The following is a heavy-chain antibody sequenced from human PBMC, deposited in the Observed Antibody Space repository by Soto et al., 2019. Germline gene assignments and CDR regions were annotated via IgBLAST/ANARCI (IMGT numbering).Heavy chain of an antibody. CDR2: IIPIFGTA. Sequence: ASVKVSCKASGGTFSSYAISWVRQAPGQGLEWMGGIIPIFGTANYAQKFQGRVTITADESTSTAYMELSSLRSEDTAVYYCARNRGGATTPADYWGQGTLVTVSS. CDR1: GGTFSSYA. CDR3: ARNRGGATTPADY. V-gene: IGHV1-69*13. D-gene: IGHD1-26*01. J-gene: IGHJ4*02.